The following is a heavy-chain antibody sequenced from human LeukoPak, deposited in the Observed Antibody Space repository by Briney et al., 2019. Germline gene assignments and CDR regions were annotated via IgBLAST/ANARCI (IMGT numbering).Heavy chain of an antibody. V-gene: IGHV1-69*13. CDR3: ARVLGYTLGAFDY. Sequence: ASVKVSCKASGGTFSSYAISWVRQAPGQGLEWMGGIIPIFGTANYAQKFQGRVTITADESTSTAYMELSSLRSEDTAEYYCARVLGYTLGAFDYWGQGTLVTVSS. CDR1: GGTFSSYA. D-gene: IGHD5-18*01. CDR2: IIPIFGTA. J-gene: IGHJ4*02.